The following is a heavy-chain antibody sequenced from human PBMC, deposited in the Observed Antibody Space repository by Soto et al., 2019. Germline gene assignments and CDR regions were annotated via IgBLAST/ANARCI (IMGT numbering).Heavy chain of an antibody. Sequence: QVQLVESGGGLVKPGGSLRLSCAASGFTFSDYYMSWIRQAPGKGLEWVSYISSSSSYTNYADSVKGRFTISRDNAKNSLYLPMNSLRAEDTAVYYCARGWIVVTARYFDLWGRGTLFTVSS. CDR2: ISSSSSYT. CDR1: GFTFSDYY. V-gene: IGHV3-11*06. D-gene: IGHD2-21*02. J-gene: IGHJ2*01. CDR3: ARGWIVVTARYFDL.